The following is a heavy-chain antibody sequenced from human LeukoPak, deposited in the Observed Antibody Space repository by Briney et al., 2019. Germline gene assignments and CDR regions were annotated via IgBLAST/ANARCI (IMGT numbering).Heavy chain of an antibody. V-gene: IGHV3-74*01. CDR1: GFTFSSYW. CDR3: ARYYYDSSGPGGIFDY. CDR2: INSDGSST. Sequence: GGSLRLSCAASGFTFSSYWMHWARQAPGKGLVWVSRINSDGSSTSYADSVKGRFTISRDNAKNTLYLLMNSLRAEDTAVYYCARYYYDSSGPGGIFDYWGQGTLVTVSP. J-gene: IGHJ4*02. D-gene: IGHD3-22*01.